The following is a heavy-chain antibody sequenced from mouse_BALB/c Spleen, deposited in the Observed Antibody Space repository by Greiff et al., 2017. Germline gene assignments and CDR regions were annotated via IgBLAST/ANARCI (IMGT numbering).Heavy chain of an antibody. Sequence: VQLKESGPGLVKPSQSLSLTCSVTGYSITSGYYWNWIRQFPGNKLEWMGYISYDGSNNYNPSLKNRISITRDTSKNQFFLKLNSVTTEDTATYYCAREASYYGFDYWGQGTTLTVSS. J-gene: IGHJ2*01. V-gene: IGHV3-6*02. CDR3: AREASYYGFDY. D-gene: IGHD1-1*01. CDR2: ISYDGSN. CDR1: GYSITSGYY.